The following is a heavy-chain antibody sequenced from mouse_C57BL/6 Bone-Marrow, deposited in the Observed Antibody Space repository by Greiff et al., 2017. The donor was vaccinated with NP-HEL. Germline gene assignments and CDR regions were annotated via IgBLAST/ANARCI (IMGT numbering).Heavy chain of an antibody. CDR1: GYTFTSYW. J-gene: IGHJ1*03. Sequence: QVQLKQPGAELVKPGASVKLSCKASGYTFTSYWMYWVKQRPGQGLEWIGMIHPNSGSTNYNEKFKSKATLTVDKSSSTAYMQLSSLTSEDSAVYYCASGYYRYWYFDVWGTGTTVTVSS. V-gene: IGHV1-64*01. CDR3: ASGYYRYWYFDV. CDR2: IHPNSGST. D-gene: IGHD2-3*01.